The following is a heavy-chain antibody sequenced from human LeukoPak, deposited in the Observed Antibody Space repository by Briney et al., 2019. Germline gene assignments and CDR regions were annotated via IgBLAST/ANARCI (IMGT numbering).Heavy chain of an antibody. D-gene: IGHD4-11*01. J-gene: IGHJ4*02. CDR1: GGSFSDYE. CDR3: ARQKPSTFRQYGRGRPLDS. CDR2: IKRGRGS. V-gene: IGHV4-34*01. Sequence: SETLSLTCAVSGGSFSDYEWSWLRQAPETGLEWIGEIKRGRGSTYSPSLKGRVTISVDPSKQQISLRLSSVTAGDTAIYYCARQKPSTFRQYGRGRPLDSWGQGTLVTVSS.